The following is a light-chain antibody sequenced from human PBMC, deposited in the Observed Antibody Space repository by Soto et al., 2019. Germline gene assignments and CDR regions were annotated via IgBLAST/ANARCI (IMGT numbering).Light chain of an antibody. V-gene: IGLV2-14*01. CDR3: SSYTSSSTYV. Sequence: SVLTQPASVSGSPGQSNHNSCTGTNRHVGGYNYVSWYQQHPGKAPKLMIYDVSNRPSGVSNRFSGSKSGNTASLTISGLQAEDEADYYCSSYTSSSTYVFGTGTQLTVL. CDR1: NRHVGGYNY. J-gene: IGLJ1*01. CDR2: DVS.